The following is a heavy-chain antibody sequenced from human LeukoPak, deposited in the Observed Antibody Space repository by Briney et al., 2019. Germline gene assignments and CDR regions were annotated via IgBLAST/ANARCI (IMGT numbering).Heavy chain of an antibody. Sequence: PSETLSLTCTVSGYSISSGFYWGWIRPPPGKGLEWIGNVYHGGSSYYNPSLKSRVTISVDTSKNQFSLNLYSVTAADTAVYYCARAESRSFDYWGQGTLVTVSS. CDR3: ARAESRSFDY. CDR1: GYSISSGFY. V-gene: IGHV4-38-2*02. CDR2: VYHGGSS. D-gene: IGHD6-6*01. J-gene: IGHJ4*02.